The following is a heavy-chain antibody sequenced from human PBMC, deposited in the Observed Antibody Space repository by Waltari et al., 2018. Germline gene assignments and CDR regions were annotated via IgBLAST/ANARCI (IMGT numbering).Heavy chain of an antibody. Sequence: EVQLVESGGGLVAPGGSLNLYCTASGLLLSGSALPWVRQASGKGLEWVGRISSKANSFATHYGASVKGRFTISRDDSRNTAYLQMNSLDTEDTAVYYCTRSTSWGSDFWGQGALVTVSS. J-gene: IGHJ4*02. D-gene: IGHD3-16*01. CDR2: ISSKANSFAT. CDR3: TRSTSWGSDF. V-gene: IGHV3-73*01. CDR1: GLLLSGSA.